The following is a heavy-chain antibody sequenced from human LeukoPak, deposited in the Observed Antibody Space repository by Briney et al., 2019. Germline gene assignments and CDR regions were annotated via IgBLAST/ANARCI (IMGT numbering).Heavy chain of an antibody. V-gene: IGHV3-21*01. CDR3: ARAWGGGYPFDY. CDR1: GFTFSTFA. D-gene: IGHD3-22*01. Sequence: GGSLRLSCAASGFTFSTFAMIWVRQPPGKGLEWVSSIFPSGGEIHYADSVRGRFTISRDNAKNSLYLQMNSLRAEDTAVYYCARAWGGGYPFDYWGQGTLVTVSS. J-gene: IGHJ4*02. CDR2: IFPSGGEI.